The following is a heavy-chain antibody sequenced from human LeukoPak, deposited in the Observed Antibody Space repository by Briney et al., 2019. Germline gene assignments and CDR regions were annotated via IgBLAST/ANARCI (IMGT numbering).Heavy chain of an antibody. CDR2: IIPIFGTA. Sequence: GASVKVSCKASGGIFSSYAISWARQAPGQGLEWMGGIIPIFGTANYAQKFQGRVTITTDESTSTAYMGLSSLRSEDTAVYYCARGPGYYYYMDVWGKGTTVTVSS. V-gene: IGHV1-69*05. J-gene: IGHJ6*03. CDR3: ARGPGYYYYMDV. CDR1: GGIFSSYA.